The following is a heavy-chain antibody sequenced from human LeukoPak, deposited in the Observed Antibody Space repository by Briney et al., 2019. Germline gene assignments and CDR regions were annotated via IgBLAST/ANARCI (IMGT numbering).Heavy chain of an antibody. CDR3: ARQGSDTDAFDI. V-gene: IGHV1-46*03. J-gene: IGHJ3*02. CDR2: INPSGGST. Sequence: ASVKVSCKAPGYTFTSYYMHWVRQAPGQGLEWMGIINPSGGSTSYAQKFQGRVTMTRDTSTSTVYMELSSLRSEDTAVYYCARQGSDTDAFDIWGQGTMVTVSS. D-gene: IGHD2-2*02. CDR1: GYTFTSYY.